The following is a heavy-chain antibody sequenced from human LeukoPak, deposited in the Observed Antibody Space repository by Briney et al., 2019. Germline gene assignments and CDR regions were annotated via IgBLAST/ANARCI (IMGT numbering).Heavy chain of an antibody. CDR3: ARGGITMIVVVD. Sequence: GGSLRLSCAATGLTFSSYSMNWVRQAPGKGLEWVSSISSSSSYIYYADSVKGRFTISRDNAKNSLYLQMNSLRAEDTAVYYCARGGITMIVVVDWGQGTLVTVSS. CDR2: ISSSSSYI. J-gene: IGHJ4*02. V-gene: IGHV3-21*01. D-gene: IGHD3-22*01. CDR1: GLTFSSYS.